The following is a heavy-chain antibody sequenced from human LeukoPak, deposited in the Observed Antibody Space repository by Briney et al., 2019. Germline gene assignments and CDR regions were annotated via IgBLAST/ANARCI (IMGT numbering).Heavy chain of an antibody. CDR3: AKGDSSVYYYYYMDV. V-gene: IGHV3-9*01. J-gene: IGHJ6*03. CDR2: ISWNSGSI. CDR1: GFTFSNYW. Sequence: GGSLRLSCAASGFTFSNYWMHWVRQAPGKGLVWVSGISWNSGSIVYADSVKGRFTISRDNAKNSLYLQMNSLRAEDTALYYCAKGDSSVYYYYYMDVWGKGTAVTISS. D-gene: IGHD3-22*01.